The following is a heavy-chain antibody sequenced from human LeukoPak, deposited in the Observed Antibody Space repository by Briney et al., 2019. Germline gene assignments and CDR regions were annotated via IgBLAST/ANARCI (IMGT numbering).Heavy chain of an antibody. CDR3: ARLLATWDYYYMDV. V-gene: IGHV3-30-3*01. D-gene: IGHD3-3*02. J-gene: IGHJ6*03. CDR1: GFTYTTYA. Sequence: PGGSLRLSCTASGFTYTTYAMHWVRQAPGKGLEWVAVISDDGSNKYYADSVKGRFTISRDNAKNSVYLQMNSLRDEDTAVYFCARLLATWDYYYMDVWGKGTTVTVSS. CDR2: ISDDGSNK.